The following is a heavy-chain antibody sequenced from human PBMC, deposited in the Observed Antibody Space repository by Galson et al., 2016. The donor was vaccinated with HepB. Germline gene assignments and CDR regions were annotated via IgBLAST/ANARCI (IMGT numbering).Heavy chain of an antibody. CDR1: GYTFSTYG. D-gene: IGHD4-17*01. Sequence: SVKVSCKASGYTFSTYGISWVRQAPGQGLEWMGWISAYTGNTNYAQDFQDRFTMTIDTSTATAYVEVRSLRSDDTAMYYCARYGDLRFDYWGQGTLVTVSS. V-gene: IGHV1-18*01. CDR3: ARYGDLRFDY. CDR2: ISAYTGNT. J-gene: IGHJ4*02.